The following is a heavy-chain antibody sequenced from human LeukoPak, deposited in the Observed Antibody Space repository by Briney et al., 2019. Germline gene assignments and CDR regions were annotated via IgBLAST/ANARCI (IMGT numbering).Heavy chain of an antibody. CDR3: SRAAASDY. CDR2: MNPNNGNT. D-gene: IGHD2-15*01. CDR1: GYTFTSCG. V-gene: IGHV1-8*02. Sequence: GASVKVSCKASGYTFTSCGISWVRQATGQGLEWMGWMNPNNGNTDYAQKFQGRVTLTRNTSISTAHMELSSLRSEDTAVYYCSRAAASDYWGQGTLVTVSS. J-gene: IGHJ4*02.